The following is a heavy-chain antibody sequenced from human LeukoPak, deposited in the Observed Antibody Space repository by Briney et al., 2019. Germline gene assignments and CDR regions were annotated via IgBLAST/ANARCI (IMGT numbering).Heavy chain of an antibody. J-gene: IGHJ4*02. V-gene: IGHV3-30*03. CDR3: ASSEVPAAPLDY. Sequence: PRGSLRLSCAASGFTFSSYGMHWVRQAPGKGLEWVAVISYDGSNKYYADSVKGRFTISRDNSKNTLYLQMNSLRAEDTAVYYCASSEVPAAPLDYWGQGTLVTVSS. CDR1: GFTFSSYG. D-gene: IGHD2-2*01. CDR2: ISYDGSNK.